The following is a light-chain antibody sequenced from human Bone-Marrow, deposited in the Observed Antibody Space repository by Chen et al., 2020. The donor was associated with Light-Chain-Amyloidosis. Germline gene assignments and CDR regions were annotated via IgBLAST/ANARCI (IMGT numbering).Light chain of an antibody. CDR3: QVWDSTTVV. V-gene: IGLV3-1*01. J-gene: IGLJ2*01. CDR2: QDT. Sequence: SYELTQPPSVSVSPGQTASITCSGDKLGEKYTCWYQQKPGQSPLLVVYQDTKRPSGIPERFSGSNSGNTATLTISGTQAMDEADYYCQVWDSTTVVFGGGTKVTGL. CDR1: KLGEKY.